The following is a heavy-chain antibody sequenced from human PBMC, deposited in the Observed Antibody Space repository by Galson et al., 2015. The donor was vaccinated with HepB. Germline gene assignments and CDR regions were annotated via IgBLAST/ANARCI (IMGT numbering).Heavy chain of an antibody. V-gene: IGHV4-31*03. J-gene: IGHJ6*03. CDR1: EVFISSGGYY. Sequence: TLSLTCNVSEVFISSGGYYWTWLRQHPGKGLEWIGCIYFTGNTFYNPSLRGRLTISVDTSQNHFSLRLSSVTAADTALYYCARGVYYASGSYYTDVWGKGTTVTVSS. CDR3: ARGVYYASGSYYTDV. D-gene: IGHD3-10*01. CDR2: IYFTGNT.